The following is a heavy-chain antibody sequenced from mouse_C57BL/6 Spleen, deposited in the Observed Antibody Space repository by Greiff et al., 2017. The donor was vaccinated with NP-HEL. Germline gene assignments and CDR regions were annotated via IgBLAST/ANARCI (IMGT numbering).Heavy chain of an antibody. CDR2: IDPEDGDT. V-gene: IGHV14-1*01. CDR3: TTGGSSQAWLAY. CDR1: GFNIKDYY. Sequence: EVQLQQSGAELVRPGASVKLSCTASGFNIKDYYMHWVKQRPEQGLEWIGRIDPEDGDTEYAPKFQGKATMTADTSSNTAYLQLSSLTSEDTAVYYCTTGGSSQAWLAYWGQGTLVTVSA. J-gene: IGHJ3*01. D-gene: IGHD1-1*01.